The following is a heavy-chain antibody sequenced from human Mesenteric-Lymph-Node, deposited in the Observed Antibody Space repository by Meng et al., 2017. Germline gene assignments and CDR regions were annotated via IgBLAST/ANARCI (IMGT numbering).Heavy chain of an antibody. CDR1: GFTFSSYA. CDR3: ATTVTHDY. Sequence: SWAASGFTFSSYAMHWVRQAPGKGLEWVATISYEGSKKYYADSVKGRFIISRDTSKSALYLQMNSLRTDDTAVYYCATTVTHDYWGQGTLVTVSS. J-gene: IGHJ4*02. V-gene: IGHV3-30*04. D-gene: IGHD4-17*01. CDR2: ISYEGSKK.